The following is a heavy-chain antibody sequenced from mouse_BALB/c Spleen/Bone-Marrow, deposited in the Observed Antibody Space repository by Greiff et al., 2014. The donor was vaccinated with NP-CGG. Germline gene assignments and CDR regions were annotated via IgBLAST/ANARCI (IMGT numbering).Heavy chain of an antibody. D-gene: IGHD1-3*01. Sequence: EVQLQQSGPGLVKPSQSLSLTCTVTGYSITSDYAWNWIQQFPGNKLEWMGHITYSGGTSCNPSLKSRISFTRDTSKNQFFLQLNSVTIEDTATYYCARSGNFFDYWGQGTTLTVSS. CDR3: ARSGNFFDY. CDR1: GYSITSDYA. J-gene: IGHJ2*01. CDR2: ITYSGGT. V-gene: IGHV3-2*02.